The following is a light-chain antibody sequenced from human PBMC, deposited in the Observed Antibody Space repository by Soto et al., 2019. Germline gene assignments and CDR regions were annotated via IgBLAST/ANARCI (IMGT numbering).Light chain of an antibody. Sequence: EIVLTQSPGTLSLSPGERATLSCRASQSVSSTYLAWYQQKPGQAPRLLIYSASSRATGIPDRFSGSGSGTDFPLAISRLEPEDFAVYYCHKYGCSFPMYTFGQRNNRPIK. J-gene: IGKJ2*01. CDR3: HKYGCSFPMYT. CDR2: SAS. V-gene: IGKV3-20*01. CDR1: QSVSSTY.